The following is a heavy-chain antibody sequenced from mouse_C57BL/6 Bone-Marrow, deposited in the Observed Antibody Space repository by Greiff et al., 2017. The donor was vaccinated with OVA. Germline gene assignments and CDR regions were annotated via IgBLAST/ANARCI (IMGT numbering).Heavy chain of an antibody. V-gene: IGHV3-6*01. Sequence: EVQVVESGPGLVKPSQSLSLTCSVTGYSITSGYYWNWIRQFPGNKLEWMGYISYDGSNNYNPSLKNRISITRDTSKNQFFLKLNSVTTEDTATYYCARVEGYWGQGTSVTVSS. CDR3: ARVEGY. CDR1: GYSITSGYY. CDR2: ISYDGSN. J-gene: IGHJ4*01.